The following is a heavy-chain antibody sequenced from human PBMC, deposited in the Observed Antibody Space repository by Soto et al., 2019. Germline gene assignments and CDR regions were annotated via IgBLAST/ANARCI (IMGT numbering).Heavy chain of an antibody. J-gene: IGHJ4*02. CDR2: IIPIFGTA. D-gene: IGHD6-6*01. Sequence: GASVKVSCKASGGTFSSYAISWVRQAPGQGLEWMGGIIPIFGTANYAQKFQGRVTITADESTSTAYMELSSLRSEGTAVYYCASLGIAARPLNYWGQGTLVTVSS. CDR3: ASLGIAARPLNY. CDR1: GGTFSSYA. V-gene: IGHV1-69*13.